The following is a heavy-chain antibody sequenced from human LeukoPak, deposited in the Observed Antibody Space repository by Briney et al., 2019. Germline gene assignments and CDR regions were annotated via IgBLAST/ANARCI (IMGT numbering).Heavy chain of an antibody. CDR1: GFTFDDYA. CDR3: TKDIWAYCGGDCYPPGCMDV. Sequence: GGSVRLFCAASGFTFDDYAMHWVSQAPGKGLEWVSLISGDGGSTYYADSVKGRFTISRENSKNSLYLQMNSLRTEDTALYCCTKDIWAYCGGDCYPPGCMDVWGQRAKLTVSS. J-gene: IGHJ6*02. CDR2: ISGDGGST. V-gene: IGHV3-43*02. D-gene: IGHD2-21*02.